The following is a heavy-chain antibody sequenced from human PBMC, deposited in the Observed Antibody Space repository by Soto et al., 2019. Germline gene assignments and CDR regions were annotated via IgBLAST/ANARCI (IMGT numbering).Heavy chain of an antibody. V-gene: IGHV3-74*01. CDR2: IHSDGSST. D-gene: IGHD1-26*01. CDR3: ARGDRGAFDL. Sequence: EVQLVESGGGLVRPGGSLRLSCAASGFTFSYYWMHWVRQAPGKGLVWVSRIHSDGSSTTYADFVKGRFIISRHNASNSVDLEMYSVRVEDTAVYYCARGDRGAFDLWGQGTVVTVSS. J-gene: IGHJ3*01. CDR1: GFTFSYYW.